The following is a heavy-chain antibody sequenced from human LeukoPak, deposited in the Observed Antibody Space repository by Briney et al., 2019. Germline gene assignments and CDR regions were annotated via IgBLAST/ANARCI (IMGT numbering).Heavy chain of an antibody. J-gene: IGHJ6*03. V-gene: IGHV3-21*01. CDR1: GFTFSSYG. CDR2: ISSTSSYI. D-gene: IGHD6-19*01. Sequence: GGSLSLSCAASGFTFSSYGMSWVRQAPGKGLEWVSSISSTSSYIYYADSVKSRFTISRDNAKNSLYLQMNSLRAEDTAVYYCARSSGWYHRGPDYYYYYMDVWGKGTTVTVS. CDR3: ARSSGWYHRGPDYYYYYMDV.